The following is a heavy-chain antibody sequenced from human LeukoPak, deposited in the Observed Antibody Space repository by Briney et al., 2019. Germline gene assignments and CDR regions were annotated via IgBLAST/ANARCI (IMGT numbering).Heavy chain of an antibody. CDR3: AREGPSHGSGSYGVSPLYYYMDV. V-gene: IGHV4-34*01. J-gene: IGHJ6*03. CDR2: INHSGST. D-gene: IGHD3-10*01. CDR1: GGSFSGYY. Sequence: SETLSLTCAVYGGSFSGYYWSWIRQPPGKGLEWIGEINHSGSTNYNPSLKSRVTISVDTSKNQFSLKLSSVTAADTAVYYCAREGPSHGSGSYGVSPLYYYMDVWGKGTTVTVSS.